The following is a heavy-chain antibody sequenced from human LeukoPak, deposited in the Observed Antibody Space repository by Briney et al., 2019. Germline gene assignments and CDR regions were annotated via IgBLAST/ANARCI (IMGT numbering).Heavy chain of an antibody. D-gene: IGHD3-10*01. J-gene: IGHJ4*02. V-gene: IGHV1-69*06. Sequence: GASVKVSCKASGYTFTSYYMHWVRQAPGQGLEWMGGIIPIFGTANYAQKFQGRVTITADKSTSTAYMELSSLRSEDTAVYYCARAANYGSGSYYESDYWGQGTLVTVSS. CDR3: ARAANYGSGSYYESDY. CDR1: GYTFTSYY. CDR2: IIPIFGTA.